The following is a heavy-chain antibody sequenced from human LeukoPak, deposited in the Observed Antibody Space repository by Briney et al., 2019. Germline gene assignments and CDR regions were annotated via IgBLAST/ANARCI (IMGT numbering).Heavy chain of an antibody. CDR3: ARDGTTGTTVGAFDI. V-gene: IGHV1-3*01. CDR1: GYTFTSYA. Sequence: ASVKVSCKASGYTFTSYAMHWVRQAPGQRLEWMGWINAGNGNTKYSQKFQGRVTMTRDTSISTAYMELSRLRSDDTAVYYCARDGTTGTTVGAFDIWGQGTMVTVSS. D-gene: IGHD1-1*01. J-gene: IGHJ3*02. CDR2: INAGNGNT.